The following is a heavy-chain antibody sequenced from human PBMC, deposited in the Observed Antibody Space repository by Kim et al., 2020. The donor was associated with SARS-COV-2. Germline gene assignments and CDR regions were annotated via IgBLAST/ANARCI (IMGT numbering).Heavy chain of an antibody. Sequence: GGSLRLSCAASGFTFSSYGMHWVRQAPGKGLEWVAVISYDGSNKYYADSVKGRFTISRDNSKNTLYLQMNSLRAEDTAVYYCAKGLYYYDSSGLLPQGYWGQGTLVTVSS. CDR2: ISYDGSNK. D-gene: IGHD3-22*01. V-gene: IGHV3-30*18. CDR3: AKGLYYYDSSGLLPQGY. CDR1: GFTFSSYG. J-gene: IGHJ4*02.